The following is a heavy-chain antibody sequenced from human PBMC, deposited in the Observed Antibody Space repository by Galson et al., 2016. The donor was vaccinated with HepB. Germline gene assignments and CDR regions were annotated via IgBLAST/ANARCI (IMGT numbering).Heavy chain of an antibody. CDR1: GFIFSNYG. Sequence: SLRLSCAASGFIFSNYGMSWVRQAPGKGLEWVSAISGSGATTFYADSAKGRFTVSRDNSRNMLYLQMNSLRAEDTAIYYCTRDRAQDWSGSFTGVYFDSWGQGTLVTVSS. CDR2: ISGSGATT. CDR3: TRDRAQDWSGSFTGVYFDS. D-gene: IGHD3-3*01. V-gene: IGHV3-23*01. J-gene: IGHJ4*02.